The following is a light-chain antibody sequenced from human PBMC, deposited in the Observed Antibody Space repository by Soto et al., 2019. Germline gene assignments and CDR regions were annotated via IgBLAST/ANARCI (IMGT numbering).Light chain of an antibody. CDR3: QQCAGSRT. CDR1: QSVGKY. J-gene: IGKJ5*01. V-gene: IGKV3-11*01. CDR2: DAS. Sequence: SASPQAPRTHTSGQEKTGTASCRASQSVGKYLAWYQQKPGQAPRLLIYDASRRVTGIAARFSCSGSGTDFTLSLSSREPAEFAVYYGQQCAGSRTLGQGTRLEIK.